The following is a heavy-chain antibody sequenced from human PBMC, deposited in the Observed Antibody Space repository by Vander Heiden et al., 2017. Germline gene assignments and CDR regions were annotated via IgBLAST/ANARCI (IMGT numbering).Heavy chain of an antibody. CDR1: GFTFSSYA. Sequence: EVQLLESGGGLVQPGGSLRLSCAASGFTFSSYAMSWVRQAPGKGLEWVSAISGSGGSTYYADAVKGRFTISRDNSKNTLYLQMNSLRAEDTAVYYCAKRPGATGGQSDYWGQGTLVTVSS. V-gene: IGHV3-23*01. J-gene: IGHJ4*02. CDR3: AKRPGATGGQSDY. D-gene: IGHD1-26*01. CDR2: ISGSGGST.